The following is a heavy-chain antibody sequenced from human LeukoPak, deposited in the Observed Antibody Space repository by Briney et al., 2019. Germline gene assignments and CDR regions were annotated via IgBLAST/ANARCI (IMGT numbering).Heavy chain of an antibody. CDR3: ARDQGVVFGYFDY. CDR2: IYYDGSNI. CDR1: GFTFSNYG. D-gene: IGHD2-21*01. J-gene: IGHJ4*02. V-gene: IGHV3-30*19. Sequence: GGSLRLSCAASGFTFSNYGMHWVRQPPGKGLEWVAFIYYDGSNIYYADSVKGRVTISRDNSKNMHYLQMNSLRAGDTALYYCARDQGVVFGYFDYWGQGALVTVSS.